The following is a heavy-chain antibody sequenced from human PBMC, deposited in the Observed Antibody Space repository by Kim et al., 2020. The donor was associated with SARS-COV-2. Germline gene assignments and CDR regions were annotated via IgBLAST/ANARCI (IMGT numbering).Heavy chain of an antibody. CDR2: ISYDGSNK. CDR3: ARGYDSSGSCDY. Sequence: GGSLRLSCAASGFTFSSYAMHWVRQAPGKGLEWVAVISYDGSNKYYADSVKGRFTISRDNSKNTLYLQMNSLRAEDTAVYYCARGYDSSGSCDYWGQGTLVTVSS. J-gene: IGHJ4*02. CDR1: GFTFSSYA. V-gene: IGHV3-30*04. D-gene: IGHD3-22*01.